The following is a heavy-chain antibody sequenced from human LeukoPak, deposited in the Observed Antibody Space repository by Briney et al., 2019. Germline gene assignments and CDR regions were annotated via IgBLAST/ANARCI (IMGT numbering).Heavy chain of an antibody. Sequence: PSETLSLTCTVSGGSISSGDYYWSWIRQPPGKGLEWIGYIYYSGSTYYNPSLKSRVTISVDTSKNQFSLKLSSVTAADTAVYYCAREGQQQLVDYWGQGTLVTVSS. CDR3: AREGQQQLVDY. J-gene: IGHJ4*02. CDR2: IYYSGST. D-gene: IGHD6-13*01. CDR1: GGSISSGDYY. V-gene: IGHV4-30-4*01.